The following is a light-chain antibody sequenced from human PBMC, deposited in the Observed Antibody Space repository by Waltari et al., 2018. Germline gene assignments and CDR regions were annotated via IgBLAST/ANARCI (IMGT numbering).Light chain of an antibody. V-gene: IGKV1-5*03. CDR1: QSISGL. CDR3: QQYRTYPWT. Sequence: DIQMTQSPSTLSASVGDRVTITCRASQSISGLLAWARQEEGKAPKLLIYEASTFESGGPSRFSGSGSGTEFTLTISGVQPDDVATFYCQQYRTYPWTFGRGTKVEIK. J-gene: IGKJ1*01. CDR2: EAS.